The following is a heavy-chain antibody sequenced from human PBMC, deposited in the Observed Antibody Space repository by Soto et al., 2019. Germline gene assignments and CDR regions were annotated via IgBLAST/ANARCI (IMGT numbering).Heavy chain of an antibody. CDR3: ARLLITGTQDY. J-gene: IGHJ4*02. V-gene: IGHV4-39*01. D-gene: IGHD1-7*01. CDR2: IYYSGST. Sequence: SETLSLTCTVSGGSISSSSYYWGWIRQPPGKGLEWIGSIYYSGSTYYNPSLKSRVTISVDTAKNQFSLKLSSVTAADTAVYYCARLLITGTQDYWGQGTLVTVSS. CDR1: GGSISSSSYY.